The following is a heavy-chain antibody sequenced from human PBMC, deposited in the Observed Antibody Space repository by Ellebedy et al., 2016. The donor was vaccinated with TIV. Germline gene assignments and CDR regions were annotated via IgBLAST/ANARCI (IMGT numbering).Heavy chain of an antibody. CDR2: IISILGIA. V-gene: IGHV1-69*04. J-gene: IGHJ2*01. Sequence: AASVKVSCKASGGTFSSYAISWVRQAPGQGLEWMGRIISILGIANYAQNFQGRVTITADKSTSTAYMELSSLRSEDTAVYYCATGYSYDYWYFDLWGRGTLVTVSS. CDR3: ATGYSYDYWYFDL. D-gene: IGHD5-18*01. CDR1: GGTFSSYA.